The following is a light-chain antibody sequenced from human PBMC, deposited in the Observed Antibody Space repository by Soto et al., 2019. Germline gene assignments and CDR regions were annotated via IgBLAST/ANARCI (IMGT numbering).Light chain of an antibody. J-gene: IGKJ1*01. CDR2: RAS. Sequence: EIVLTQSPGTLSLSPGETATLSCRASQSINNYFLAWHQQRPGQAPRLLIFRASQRASGIPDRFRGSGSGTDFTLTLTRLEPEDVAGYYCQQYTNAPRTVGQGTKVEIK. V-gene: IGKV3-20*01. CDR1: QSINNYF. CDR3: QQYTNAPRT.